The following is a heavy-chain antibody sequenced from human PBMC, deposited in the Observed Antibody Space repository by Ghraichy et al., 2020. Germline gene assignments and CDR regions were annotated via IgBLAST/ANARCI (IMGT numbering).Heavy chain of an antibody. Sequence: KGWISAYNGNTSYAQSLQGRVTMTTDTSTSTAYMEMRSLRSDDTAVYFCARAGDFYDSSGYYWIDAFDSWGQGTMVTVSS. CDR2: ISAYNGNT. V-gene: IGHV1-18*01. D-gene: IGHD3-22*01. CDR3: ARAGDFYDSSGYYWIDAFDS. J-gene: IGHJ3*02.